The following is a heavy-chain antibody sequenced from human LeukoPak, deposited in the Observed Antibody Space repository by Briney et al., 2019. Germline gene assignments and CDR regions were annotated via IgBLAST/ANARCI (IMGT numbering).Heavy chain of an antibody. CDR1: GFTFSSYN. CDR2: ISVTTAT. CDR3: VRDHNWAFDY. Sequence: GGSLRLSCGASGFTFSSYNMNWVRQPPARELVWVSYISVTTATYYSDSVRGRFTISRDDAKSSLYLHMNSLRAEDTAVYFCVRDHNWAFDYWGQGTLVTVSS. V-gene: IGHV3-48*01. J-gene: IGHJ4*02. D-gene: IGHD1-1*01.